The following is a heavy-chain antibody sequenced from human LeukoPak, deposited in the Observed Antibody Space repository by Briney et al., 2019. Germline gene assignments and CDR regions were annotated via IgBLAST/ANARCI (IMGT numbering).Heavy chain of an antibody. CDR2: IIPIFGTA. CDR1: GGTFSSYA. CDR3: ARSAYYDFWSGYYLPFDY. V-gene: IGHV1-69*13. Sequence: EASVKVSCKASGGTFSSYAISWVRQAPGQGLEWMGGIIPIFGTANYAQKFQGRVTITADESTSTAYTELSSLRSEDTAVYYCARSAYYDFWSGYYLPFDYWGQGTLVTVSS. D-gene: IGHD3-3*01. J-gene: IGHJ4*02.